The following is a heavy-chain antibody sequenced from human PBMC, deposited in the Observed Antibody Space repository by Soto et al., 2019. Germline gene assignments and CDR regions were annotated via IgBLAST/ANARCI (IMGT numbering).Heavy chain of an antibody. CDR1: GGSISSGGYY. CDR3: ARQSVAPGTHWFDP. J-gene: IGHJ5*02. CDR2: IYYSGST. V-gene: IGHV4-61*08. Sequence: SETLSLTCTVSGGSISSGGYYWSWMRQPPGQGLEWIAYIYYSGSTHYNPSLKSRVTVSVDTSKSQFSLKLNSVTAADTAVYYCARQSVAPGTHWFDPWGQGMLVTVSS. D-gene: IGHD6-13*01.